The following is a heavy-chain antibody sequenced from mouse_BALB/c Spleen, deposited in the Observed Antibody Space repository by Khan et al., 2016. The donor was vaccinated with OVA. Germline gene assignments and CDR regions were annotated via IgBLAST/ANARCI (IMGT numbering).Heavy chain of an antibody. J-gene: IGHJ2*01. CDR3: ARSVTITTVVATDFDY. CDR2: ISYSGRT. Sequence: VQLKESGPGLVNPSQSLSLTCTVTGYSITSDYAWNWIRQFPGNKLEWMGYISYSGRTSYNPSLKSRISITRDTSKNKVFLQLNSVTTEDTASYFCARSVTITTVVATDFDYWGQGTTLTVSS. V-gene: IGHV3-2*02. CDR1: GYSITSDYA. D-gene: IGHD1-1*01.